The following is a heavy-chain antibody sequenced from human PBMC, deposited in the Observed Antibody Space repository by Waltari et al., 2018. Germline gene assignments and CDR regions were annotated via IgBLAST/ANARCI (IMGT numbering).Heavy chain of an antibody. J-gene: IGHJ4*02. CDR1: GFTFSRYS. D-gene: IGHD2-2*02. CDR3: AREDICRSTTCYTLDY. CDR2: MSYDGRSK. Sequence: QVQMVESGGGVVQPGRSLRLSCAAPGFTFSRYSIHWVRQAPSNGLGWVGVMSYDGRSKYYEDDVKGRFTVSRENSKNTVYLKLNSLRDDDTAVYYCAREDICRSTTCYTLDYWGLGTLVTVSS. V-gene: IGHV3-30*01.